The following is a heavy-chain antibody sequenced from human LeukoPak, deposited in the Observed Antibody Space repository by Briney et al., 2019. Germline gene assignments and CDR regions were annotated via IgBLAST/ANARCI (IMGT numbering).Heavy chain of an antibody. V-gene: IGHV3-13*01. CDR3: ARGRHYGSGSPYWFDP. CDR2: ISIAGDT. J-gene: IGHJ5*02. CDR1: GFMFSTYD. D-gene: IGHD3-10*01. Sequence: PGGSLRLSCAASGFMFSTYDMHWVRRATGKRLEWVSSISIAGDTYYPGSVKDRFTISRENANNSLYLQMNNVRAGDTAVYYCARGRHYGSGSPYWFDPWGQGTLVIVSS.